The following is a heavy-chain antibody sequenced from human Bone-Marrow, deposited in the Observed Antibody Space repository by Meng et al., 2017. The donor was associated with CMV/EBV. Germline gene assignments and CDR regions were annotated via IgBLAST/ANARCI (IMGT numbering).Heavy chain of an antibody. CDR2: ISSSSSYI. D-gene: IGHD1-26*01. CDR1: GFTFSDYY. V-gene: IGHV3-21*01. CDR3: AREYSGSYYVNYYYYGMDV. J-gene: IGHJ6*01. Sequence: GGSLRLSCAASGFTFSDYYMNWVRQAPGKGLEWVSSISSSSSYIYYADSVKGRFTISRDNAKNSLYLQMNSLRAEDTAVYYCAREYSGSYYVNYYYYGMDVWGQGTTVTVSS.